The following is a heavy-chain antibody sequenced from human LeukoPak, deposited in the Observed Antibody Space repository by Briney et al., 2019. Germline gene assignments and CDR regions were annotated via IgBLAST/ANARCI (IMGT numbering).Heavy chain of an antibody. CDR1: GYTFTSYD. CDR3: ARGPSKYCTNGVCLHKTRGSRLGY. D-gene: IGHD2-8*01. Sequence: GASVKVSCKASGYTFTSYDINWVRQATGQGLEWMGWMNPNSGNTGYAQKFQGRVAMTRNTSISTAYMELSSLRSGDTAVYYCARGPSKYCTNGVCLHKTRGSRLGYWGQGTLVTVSS. CDR2: MNPNSGNT. J-gene: IGHJ4*02. V-gene: IGHV1-8*01.